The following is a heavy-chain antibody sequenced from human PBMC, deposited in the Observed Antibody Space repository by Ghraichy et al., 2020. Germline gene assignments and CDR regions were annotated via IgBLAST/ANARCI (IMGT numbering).Heavy chain of an antibody. Sequence: GGSLRLSCAASGFTFSSYWMSWVRQAPGKGLEWVANIKQDGSEKYYVDSVKGRFTISRDNAKNSLYLQMNSLRAEDTAVYYCAREDPNTYYYGSGSLEFDYWGQGTLVTVSS. CDR3: AREDPNTYYYGSGSLEFDY. CDR2: IKQDGSEK. J-gene: IGHJ4*02. CDR1: GFTFSSYW. D-gene: IGHD3-10*01. V-gene: IGHV3-7*03.